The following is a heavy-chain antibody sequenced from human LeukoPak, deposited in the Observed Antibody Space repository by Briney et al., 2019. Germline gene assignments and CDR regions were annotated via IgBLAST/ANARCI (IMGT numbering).Heavy chain of an antibody. D-gene: IGHD1-14*01. J-gene: IGHJ4*02. CDR1: GGSISGYY. CDR3: ARVEGLGGRKIDY. Sequence: SETLSLTCTVSGGSISGYYWSWIRQPPGKGLEWIGYIYYSGSTNYNPSLKSRVTISVDKSKNQFSLKLSSVTAADTAVYYCARVEGLGGRKIDYWGQGTLVTVSS. V-gene: IGHV4-59*12. CDR2: IYYSGST.